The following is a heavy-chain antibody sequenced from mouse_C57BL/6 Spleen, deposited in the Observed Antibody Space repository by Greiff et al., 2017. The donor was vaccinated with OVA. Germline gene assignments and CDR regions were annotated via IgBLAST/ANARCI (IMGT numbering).Heavy chain of an antibody. CDR3: AILDYYGSSYRYFDV. Sequence: QVQLQQPGAELVKPGASVKVSCKASGYPFTSSWMHWVKQRPGQGLAWIGRIHPSDSATNSNQKFKGKATVTVDKSSSTAYMQLSSLTSEDSAVYYGAILDYYGSSYRYFDVWGTGTTVTVSS. D-gene: IGHD1-1*01. J-gene: IGHJ1*03. CDR1: GYPFTSSW. V-gene: IGHV1-74*01. CDR2: IHPSDSAT.